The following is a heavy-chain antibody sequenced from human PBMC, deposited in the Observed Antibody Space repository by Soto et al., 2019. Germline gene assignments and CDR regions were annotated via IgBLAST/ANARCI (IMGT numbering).Heavy chain of an antibody. Sequence: QVQLVESGGGVVQPGRSLRLSCAASGFTFSSYGMHWVRQAPGKGLEWVAVISFDGSDKYYTDSVKGRFAISSDNSKSTLYLQMNSLRGDDTAVYYCAKAGGSYFVIPDSWGQGTLVTVSS. V-gene: IGHV3-30*18. CDR3: AKAGGSYFVIPDS. CDR2: ISFDGSDK. CDR1: GFTFSSYG. J-gene: IGHJ5*01. D-gene: IGHD1-26*01.